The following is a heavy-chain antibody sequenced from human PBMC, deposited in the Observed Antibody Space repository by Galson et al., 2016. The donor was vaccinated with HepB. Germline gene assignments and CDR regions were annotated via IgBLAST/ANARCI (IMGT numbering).Heavy chain of an antibody. V-gene: IGHV3-23*01. J-gene: IGHJ4*02. CDR3: ASPPTY. CDR1: GFTLRRSV. Sequence: SLRLSCAASGFTLRRSVMSWIRQAPGKGPEWVSGISETGSDSYYADSVRGRFTISRDNSKNMVYLQLNSLRAEDTALYYCASPPTYWGRGTLVTVSS. CDR2: ISETGSDS.